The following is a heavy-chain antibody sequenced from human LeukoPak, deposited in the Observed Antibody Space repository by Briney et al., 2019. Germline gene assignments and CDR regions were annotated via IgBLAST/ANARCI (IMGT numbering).Heavy chain of an antibody. D-gene: IGHD3-22*01. J-gene: IGHJ4*02. CDR2: LKQDGSKK. CDR3: ARDRGWRTSGYYLYHCDY. V-gene: IGHV3-7*01. CDR1: GFPFRSYW. Sequence: GGSLRLLCGASGFPFRSYWLTWVPQAPGRGLEGVANLKQDGSKKSYVDSVKGRFTISRDNAKNSLYLQMNSLRAEDTAIYYCARDRGWRTSGYYLYHCDYWGQRTLVTFAS.